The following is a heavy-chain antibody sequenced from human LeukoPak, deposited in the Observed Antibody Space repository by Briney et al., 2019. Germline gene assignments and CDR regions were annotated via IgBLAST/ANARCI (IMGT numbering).Heavy chain of an antibody. D-gene: IGHD3-22*01. CDR3: ARGSLVVAPFFDY. CDR2: IYSGGST. V-gene: IGHV3-66*01. J-gene: IGHJ4*02. Sequence: GGSLRLSCAASGFTVSSNYMSWVRQAPRKGLEWVSVIYSGGSTYYADSVKGRFTISRDNSKNTLYLQMNSLRAEDTAVYYCARGSLVVAPFFDYWGQGTLVTVSS. CDR1: GFTVSSNY.